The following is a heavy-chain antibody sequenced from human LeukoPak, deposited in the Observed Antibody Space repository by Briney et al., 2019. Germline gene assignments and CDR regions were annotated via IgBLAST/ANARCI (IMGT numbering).Heavy chain of an antibody. V-gene: IGHV4-34*01. J-gene: IGHJ1*01. Sequence: SETLSLTCSVYGGSFSDYYWSWFRQPPGKGLEWIGEINHSGSTDYNPSLKSRVTISVDTSRKQNSLKLSSVTAADSAVYYCAYSSGYQQHCGQGTLVTVSS. CDR3: AYSSGYQQH. CDR2: INHSGST. D-gene: IGHD3-22*01. CDR1: GGSFSDYY.